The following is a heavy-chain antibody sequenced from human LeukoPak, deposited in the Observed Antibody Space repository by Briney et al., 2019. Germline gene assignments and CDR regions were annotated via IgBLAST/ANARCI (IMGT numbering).Heavy chain of an antibody. V-gene: IGHV3-30*03. Sequence: GGSLRLSCAASGFTFSSYGMHWVRQAPGKGLEWVAVISYDGSNKYYADSVKGRFTISRDNSKNTLYLQMNSLKTEDTAVYYCTRDRNYDILTGYSSFDYWGQGTLVTISS. CDR2: ISYDGSNK. CDR1: GFTFSSYG. CDR3: TRDRNYDILTGYSSFDY. J-gene: IGHJ4*02. D-gene: IGHD3-9*01.